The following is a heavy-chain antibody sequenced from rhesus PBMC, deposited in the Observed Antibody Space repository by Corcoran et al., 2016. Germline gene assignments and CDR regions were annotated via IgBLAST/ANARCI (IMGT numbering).Heavy chain of an antibody. J-gene: IGHJ4*01. CDR1: GGSISSSY. D-gene: IGHD6-25*01. V-gene: IGHV4-169*01. Sequence: QLQLQESGPGLVKPSETLSVTCAVSGGSISSSYWSWIRQAPGKGLEWIGYIYGSGSSTNYNPSLKGRVTLSVDTSKNQLSLKLSSVTTADTAVYYCARGRQLFRDWGQGVLVTVSS. CDR3: ARGRQLFRD. CDR2: IYGSGSST.